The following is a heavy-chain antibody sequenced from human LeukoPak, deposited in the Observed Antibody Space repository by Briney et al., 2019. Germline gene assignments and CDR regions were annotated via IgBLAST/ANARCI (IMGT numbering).Heavy chain of an antibody. D-gene: IGHD3-10*01. J-gene: IGHJ4*02. CDR3: ARNVSRGYFDY. CDR1: GGSISAYY. CDR2: IYTSGST. V-gene: IGHV4-4*07. Sequence: SETLSLTCTVSGGSISAYYWSWIRQPAGKGLEWIGRIYTSGSTNYNPSLKSRVTISVDTSKSQFSLKLSSVTVADTAVYYCARNVSRGYFDYWGQGTLVTVSS.